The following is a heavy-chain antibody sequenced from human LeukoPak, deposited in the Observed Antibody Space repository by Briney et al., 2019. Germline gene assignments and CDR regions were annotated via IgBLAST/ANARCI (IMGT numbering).Heavy chain of an antibody. CDR2: IYYSGST. J-gene: IGHJ1*01. Sequence: SETLSLTCTLSGGSISSYYWSWIRQPPGKGLEWIGYIYYSGSTNYNPSLKSRVTISVDTSKNQFSLKLSSVTAADTAVYYCARGSLDYDSSGYYSPEEYFQHWGQGTLVTVSS. CDR3: ARGSLDYDSSGYYSPEEYFQH. D-gene: IGHD3-22*01. CDR1: GGSISSYY. V-gene: IGHV4-59*01.